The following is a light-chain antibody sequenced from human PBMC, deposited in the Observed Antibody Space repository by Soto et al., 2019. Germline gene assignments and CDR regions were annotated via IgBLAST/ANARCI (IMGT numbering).Light chain of an antibody. J-gene: IGKJ5*01. Sequence: ETVLTQSPATLSLSPGERATLSCRASRSISTYLAWYQQKPGQAPRLLIYDASNRATGIPARFSGSGSGTDFTLTISSLEPEDFAVYYCQQRGNWPPITFGQGTRLEIK. CDR1: RSISTY. CDR2: DAS. V-gene: IGKV3-11*01. CDR3: QQRGNWPPIT.